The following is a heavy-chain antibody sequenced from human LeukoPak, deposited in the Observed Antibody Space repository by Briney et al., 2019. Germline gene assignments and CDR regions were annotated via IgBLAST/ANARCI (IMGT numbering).Heavy chain of an antibody. CDR1: GYTFTNYG. V-gene: IGHV1-18*01. J-gene: IGHJ4*01. Sequence: ASMKVSCKASGYTFTNYGITWVRQAPGQGLEWMGWISTYNDNTNYAQKFQGRVTMSTDTSTSTAYMELRGLTSDDTAVYYCARSKSGSYSHFHYWGPGTLVTAPS. D-gene: IGHD1-26*01. CDR3: ARSKSGSYSHFHY. CDR2: ISTYNDNT.